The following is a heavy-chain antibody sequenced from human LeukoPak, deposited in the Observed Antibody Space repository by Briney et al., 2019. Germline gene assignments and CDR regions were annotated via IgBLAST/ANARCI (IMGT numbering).Heavy chain of an antibody. CDR3: AGGTVFLWFGELLPDAFDI. V-gene: IGHV4-61*02. J-gene: IGHJ3*02. Sequence: SETLSLTCTASGGSISSGSHYWSWIRQPAGKGLEWIGRIFTSGSTNYNPSLKGRVTISVDTSKNQFSLRLSSVTAADTAVYYCAGGTVFLWFGELLPDAFDIWGQGTMVTVSS. CDR2: IFTSGST. CDR1: GGSISSGSHY. D-gene: IGHD3-10*01.